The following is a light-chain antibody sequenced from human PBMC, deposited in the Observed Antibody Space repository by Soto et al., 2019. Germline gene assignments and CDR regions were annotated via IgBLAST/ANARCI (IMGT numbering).Light chain of an antibody. V-gene: IGLV2-14*01. CDR1: SGDVGGYNY. Sequence: QSVLTQPASVSGSPGQSITISCTGTSGDVGGYNYVSWYQQHPGKAPKLMIYDVSNRPSGVSNRFSGSKSGNTASLTISGLQAEDEADYYCSSYTSSSTYVFGTGNKVTVL. CDR2: DVS. J-gene: IGLJ1*01. CDR3: SSYTSSSTYV.